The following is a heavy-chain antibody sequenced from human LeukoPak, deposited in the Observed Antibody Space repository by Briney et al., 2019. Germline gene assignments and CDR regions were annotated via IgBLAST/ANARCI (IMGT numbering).Heavy chain of an antibody. CDR2: IIPIFGTA. D-gene: IGHD1-26*01. J-gene: IGHJ4*02. CDR1: GGTFSSYA. CDR3: ARAKVGATLSFDY. Sequence: SVKVPCKASGGTFSSYAISWVRQAPGRGLEWMGGIIPIFGTANYAQKFQGRVTITTDESTSTAYMELSSLRSEDTAVYYCARAKVGATLSFDYWGQGTLVTVSS. V-gene: IGHV1-69*05.